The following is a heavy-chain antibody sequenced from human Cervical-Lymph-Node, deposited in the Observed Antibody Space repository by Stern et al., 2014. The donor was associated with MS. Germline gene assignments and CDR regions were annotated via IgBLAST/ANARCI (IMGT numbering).Heavy chain of an antibody. CDR1: GFTFSSYD. J-gene: IGHJ4*02. CDR3: ARGYCSSTSCYMDY. D-gene: IGHD2-2*02. V-gene: IGHV3-13*01. Sequence: EVQLVQSGGGLVQPGGSLRLSCAASGFTFSSYDMHWVRQATGKGLEWVSAIGTAGDTYYPGSVKGRFTISRENAKNSLYLQMNSLRAGDKAVYYCARGYCSSTSCYMDYWGQGTLVTVSS. CDR2: IGTAGDT.